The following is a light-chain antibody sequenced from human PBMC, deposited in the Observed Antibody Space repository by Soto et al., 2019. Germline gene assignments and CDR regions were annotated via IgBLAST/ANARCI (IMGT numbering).Light chain of an antibody. J-gene: IGKJ1*01. V-gene: IGKV3-15*01. CDR2: GAS. Sequence: EIVMTQSPATLSLSPGDRATLSCRASQSVSTNVAWYQQKAGRAPSLLIFGASTRATGVPVRFSGSGSQRQFTLTISSLQSEDFAVYHCHQYNDGPGGTFGQGTKVGIK. CDR1: QSVSTN. CDR3: HQYNDGPGGT.